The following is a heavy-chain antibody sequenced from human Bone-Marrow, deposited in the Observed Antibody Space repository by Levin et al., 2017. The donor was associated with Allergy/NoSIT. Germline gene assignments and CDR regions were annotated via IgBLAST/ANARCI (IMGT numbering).Heavy chain of an antibody. V-gene: IGHV3-11*01. D-gene: IGHD4-17*01. CDR1: GFTFSDYY. CDR3: ARDPSPPYGDYEWNWFDP. Sequence: LSLTCAASGFTFSDYYMSWIRQAPGKGLEWVSYISSSGSTIYYADSVKGRFTISRDNAKNSLYLQMNSLRAEDTAVYYCARDPSPPYGDYEWNWFDPWGQGTLVTVSS. J-gene: IGHJ5*02. CDR2: ISSSGSTI.